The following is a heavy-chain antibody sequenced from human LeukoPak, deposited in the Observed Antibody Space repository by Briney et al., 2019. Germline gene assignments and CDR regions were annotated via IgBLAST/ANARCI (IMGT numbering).Heavy chain of an antibody. V-gene: IGHV3-33*08. CDR1: GFTFSSYA. CDR2: IWYDGSNK. D-gene: IGHD3-10*01. J-gene: IGHJ4*02. CDR3: ARETFDYYGSGSYYEIDY. Sequence: PGRSLRLSCAASGFTFSSYAMHWVRQAPGKGLEWVAVIWYDGSNKYYADSVKGRFTISRDNSKNTLYLQMNSLRAEDTAVYYCARETFDYYGSGSYYEIDYWGQGTLVTVSS.